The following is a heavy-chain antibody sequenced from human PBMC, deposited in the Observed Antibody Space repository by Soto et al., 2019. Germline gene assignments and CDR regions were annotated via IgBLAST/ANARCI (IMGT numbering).Heavy chain of an antibody. CDR1: GGSFSGYY. J-gene: IGHJ4*02. CDR2: INHSGST. Sequence: PSETLSLTCAVYGGSFSGYYWSWIRQPPGKGLEWIGEINHSGSTNYNPSLKRRVTISVDTSKNQYSLKLSSVTAADMGVYYCARGIYEGSSGYYLDVWGQGNLVTVSS. D-gene: IGHD3-22*01. CDR3: ARGIYEGSSGYYLDV. V-gene: IGHV4-34*01.